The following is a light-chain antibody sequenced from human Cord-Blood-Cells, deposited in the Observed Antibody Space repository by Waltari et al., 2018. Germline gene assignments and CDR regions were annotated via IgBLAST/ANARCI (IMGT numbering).Light chain of an antibody. J-gene: IGLJ3*02. CDR2: GKN. Sequence: SSELTQVPAVSAALGQQVRLTCQGDSLSSCFASLYQQKPGQAPVLVIYGKNNRPSGIPDRFSGSSSGNTASLTITGAQAEDEADYYCNSRDSSGNHWVFGGGTKLTVL. CDR3: NSRDSSGNHWV. V-gene: IGLV3-19*01. CDR1: SLSSCF.